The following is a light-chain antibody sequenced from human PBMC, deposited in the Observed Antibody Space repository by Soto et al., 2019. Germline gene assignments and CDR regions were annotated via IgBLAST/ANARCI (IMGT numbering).Light chain of an antibody. CDR2: SND. CDR3: ASWDDSRKSVV. Sequence: QSVLTQPPSASGTPGQRVTISFSGSSSNIGSNTVTWYQHLPGTAPKLLIYSNDQRPSGVPDRFSGSKSGTSASLAISGLQSEDEADYYCASWDDSRKSVVFGGGTKVTVL. J-gene: IGLJ2*01. V-gene: IGLV1-44*01. CDR1: SSNIGSNT.